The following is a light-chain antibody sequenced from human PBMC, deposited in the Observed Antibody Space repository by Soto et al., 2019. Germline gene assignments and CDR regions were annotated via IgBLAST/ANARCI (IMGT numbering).Light chain of an antibody. V-gene: IGKV3-20*01. CDR1: QSVSSSY. CDR2: GAS. J-gene: IGKJ2*01. CDR3: QQYGRSPPYT. Sequence: EIVLTQSPGTLSLSPGEGATLSCRASQSVSSSYLAWYQLKPGQAPRLLIYGASIRATGIPDRFSGSGSETDFTLTISRLEPEDFAVYYCQQYGRSPPYTFGQGT.